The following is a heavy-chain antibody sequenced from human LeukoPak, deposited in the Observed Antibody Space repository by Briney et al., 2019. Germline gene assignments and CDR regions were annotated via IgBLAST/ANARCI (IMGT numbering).Heavy chain of an antibody. CDR2: INYNGAIT. V-gene: IGHV3-20*04. Sequence: GGSLRLSCATSGFTFVDYGLSWVRRAPGKGLEWLCAINYNGAITDYADSVKGRFTISRDNAKNSLYLRMDSLRAEDTALYYCAKDSVGWPRSSSAFDIWGQGTRVTVSS. J-gene: IGHJ3*02. CDR1: GFTFVDYG. CDR3: AKDSVGWPRSSSAFDI. D-gene: IGHD5-12*01.